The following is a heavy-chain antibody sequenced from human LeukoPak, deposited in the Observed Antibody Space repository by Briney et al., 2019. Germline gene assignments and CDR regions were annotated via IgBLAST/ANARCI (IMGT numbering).Heavy chain of an antibody. CDR2: ISSSSSYI. Sequence: PGESLRLSCAASGFTFSSYSMNWVRQAPGKGLEWVSSISSSSSYIYYADSVKGRFTISRDNAKNSLYLQMNSLRAEDTAVYYCARDPRSSTSPNDAFDIWGQGTMVTVSS. J-gene: IGHJ3*02. D-gene: IGHD2-2*01. CDR1: GFTFSSYS. CDR3: ARDPRSSTSPNDAFDI. V-gene: IGHV3-21*01.